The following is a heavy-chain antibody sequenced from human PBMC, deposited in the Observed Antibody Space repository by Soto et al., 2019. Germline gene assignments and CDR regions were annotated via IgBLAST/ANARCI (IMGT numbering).Heavy chain of an antibody. J-gene: IGHJ4*02. CDR2: IYSGGST. V-gene: IGHV3-66*01. CDR3: ARASRNYYDSSGYLYYFDD. Sequence: EVQLVESGGGLVQPGGSLRLSCAASGFTVSSNYMSWVRQAPGKGLEWVSVIYSGGSTYYADSVKGRFTISRDNSKNTLKRQMNILRAEDTAVYYCARASRNYYDSSGYLYYFDDWGQGTLVTVSS. D-gene: IGHD3-22*01. CDR1: GFTVSSNY.